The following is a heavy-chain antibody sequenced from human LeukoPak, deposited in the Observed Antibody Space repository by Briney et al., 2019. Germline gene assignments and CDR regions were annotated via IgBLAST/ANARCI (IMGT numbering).Heavy chain of an antibody. CDR1: GFTFSGYW. Sequence: PGGSLRLSCAASGFTFSGYWMHWVRQAPGKGLVWVSRINSDGSSTSYADSVKGRFTISRDNAKNTLYLQMNSLRAEDTAVYYCARRGSSSSGGYYYYYMDVWGKGTTVTVSS. CDR3: ARRGSSSSGGYYYYYMDV. V-gene: IGHV3-74*01. D-gene: IGHD6-6*01. CDR2: INSDGSST. J-gene: IGHJ6*03.